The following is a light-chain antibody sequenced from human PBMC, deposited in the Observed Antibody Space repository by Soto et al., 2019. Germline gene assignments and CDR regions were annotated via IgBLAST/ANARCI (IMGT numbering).Light chain of an antibody. CDR1: SRDVGTFNY. J-gene: IGLJ3*02. CDR3: SSYTSDNTPGV. Sequence: QSALTQPASVSGSPGQSITISCTGTSRDVGTFNYVSWYQQHPGKAPKLMIYEVTNRPSGVSNRFSGSKSSNTASLTISGLQAEDEADYYCSSYTSDNTPGVFGGGTKLTVL. CDR2: EVT. V-gene: IGLV2-14*01.